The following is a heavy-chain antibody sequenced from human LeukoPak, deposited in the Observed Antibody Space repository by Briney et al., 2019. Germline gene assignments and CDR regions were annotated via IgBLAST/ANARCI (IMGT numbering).Heavy chain of an antibody. CDR3: ARGEYGSGSYHIDY. J-gene: IGHJ4*02. Sequence: GGSLRLSCAASAFIFSSCTMDWVRQAPGRGLEWVSFISSSSSYIYYADSVKGRFTISRDNAKNSLYLQMNSLSAEDTAVYYCARGEYGSGSYHIDYWGQGTLVTVSS. D-gene: IGHD3-10*01. CDR1: AFIFSSCT. CDR2: ISSSSSYI. V-gene: IGHV3-21*01.